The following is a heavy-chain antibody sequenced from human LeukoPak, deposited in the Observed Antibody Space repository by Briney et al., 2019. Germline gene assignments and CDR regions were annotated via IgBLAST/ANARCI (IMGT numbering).Heavy chain of an antibody. CDR1: GGSVSSGSYY. CDR2: IHYSGST. CDR3: ARALYGDYVPFDP. Sequence: SETLSLTCSVSGGSVSSGSYYWSWIRQPPGKGLEWIGYIHYSGSTNYNPSLKSRVTISVDTSKNQFSLKLSSVTAAGTAVYYCARALYGDYVPFDPWGQGTLVTVSS. D-gene: IGHD4-17*01. J-gene: IGHJ5*02. V-gene: IGHV4-61*01.